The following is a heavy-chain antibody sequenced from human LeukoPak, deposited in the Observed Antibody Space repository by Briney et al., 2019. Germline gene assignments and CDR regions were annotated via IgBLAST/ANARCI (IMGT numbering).Heavy chain of an antibody. J-gene: IGHJ4*02. D-gene: IGHD5-12*01. V-gene: IGHV3-21*01. CDR2: ISSSSNSI. Sequence: RTGGSLRLSCAASGFTFSSFTMNWVRQAPGKGLEWVSFISSSSNSIYYADSVKGRFTISRDNARNTLYLQINSLRAEDTAVYYCARDLGYGYDYWGQGTLVTVSS. CDR3: ARDLGYGYDY. CDR1: GFTFSSFT.